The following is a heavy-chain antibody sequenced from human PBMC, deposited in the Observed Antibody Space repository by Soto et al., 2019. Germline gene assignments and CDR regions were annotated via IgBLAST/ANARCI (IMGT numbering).Heavy chain of an antibody. D-gene: IGHD2-2*01. V-gene: IGHV1-69*01. CDR3: AREGVVPAASPYYYYGMDV. J-gene: IGHJ6*02. Sequence: QVQLVQSGAEVKKPGSSVKVSCKASGGTFSSYAISWVRQAPGQGLEWMGGIIPIFGTANYAQKFQGRVTLTADESTSTAYMELSSLRSEDPAVYYCAREGVVPAASPYYYYGMDVWGQGTTVTVSS. CDR1: GGTFSSYA. CDR2: IIPIFGTA.